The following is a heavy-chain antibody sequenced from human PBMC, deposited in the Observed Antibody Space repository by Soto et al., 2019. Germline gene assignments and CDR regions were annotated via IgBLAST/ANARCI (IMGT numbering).Heavy chain of an antibody. CDR1: GDTFTSYY. CDR2: INPHGGST. J-gene: IGHJ5*02. D-gene: IGHD3-3*01. Sequence: GASVKVSCKAPGDTFTSYYLNWVRQAPGQGLEWMGVINPHGGSTKYAQKFQGRITMTRYTSRITVYMELSSLRSDDTAIYYCARSSGGNFGIIIEGSNWFDPWGQGTLVTV. CDR3: ARSSGGNFGIIIEGSNWFDP. V-gene: IGHV1-46*01.